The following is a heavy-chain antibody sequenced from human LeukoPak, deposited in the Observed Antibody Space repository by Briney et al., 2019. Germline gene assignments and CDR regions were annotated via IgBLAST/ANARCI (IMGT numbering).Heavy chain of an antibody. Sequence: PSETLSLTCTVSGGSISSYYWSWIRQPPGKGLEWIGYIYYSGSTNYNPSLKSRVTISADTSKNQLSLKLSSVTAADTSVYYCARTGDPGGYYYYYYMDVWGKGTTVTVSS. D-gene: IGHD2-21*02. V-gene: IGHV4-59*12. CDR2: IYYSGST. CDR3: ARTGDPGGYYYYYYMDV. J-gene: IGHJ6*03. CDR1: GGSISSYY.